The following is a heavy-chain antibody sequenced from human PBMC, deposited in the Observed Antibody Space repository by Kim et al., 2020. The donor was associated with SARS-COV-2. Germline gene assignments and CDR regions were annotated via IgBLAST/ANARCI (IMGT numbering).Heavy chain of an antibody. CDR1: GYSFTSYW. CDR3: ARSIAVAAGGYYYGMDV. CDR2: IDPSDSYT. V-gene: IGHV5-10-1*01. D-gene: IGHD6-19*01. Sequence: GESLKISCKGSGYSFTSYWISWVRQMPGKGLEWMGRIDPSDSYTNYSPSFQGHVTISADKSISTAYLQWSSLKASDTAMYYCARSIAVAAGGYYYGMDVWGQGTTVTVSS. J-gene: IGHJ6*02.